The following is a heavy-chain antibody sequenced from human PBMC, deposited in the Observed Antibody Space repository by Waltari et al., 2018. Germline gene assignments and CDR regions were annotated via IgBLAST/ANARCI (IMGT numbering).Heavy chain of an antibody. Sequence: QVQLVQSGAEVKKPGASVKVSCKASGYTFTDYYIQWVRQAPGQGLEWMGWINPNSGGTNYAQNFQDRVSMTRDTSISTAYMELSRLRSDDTAVYYCAKEKGSGSQDYGMDVWGQGTTVTVSS. D-gene: IGHD6-25*01. CDR1: GYTFTDYY. J-gene: IGHJ6*02. CDR3: AKEKGSGSQDYGMDV. CDR2: INPNSGGT. V-gene: IGHV1-2*02.